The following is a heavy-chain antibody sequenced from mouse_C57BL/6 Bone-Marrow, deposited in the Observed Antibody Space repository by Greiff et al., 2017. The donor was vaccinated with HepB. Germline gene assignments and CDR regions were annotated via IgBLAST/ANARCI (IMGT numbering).Heavy chain of an antibody. CDR3: AREGGDGYYWCIDV. J-gene: IGHJ1*01. V-gene: IGHV1-53*01. CDR2: INPSNGGT. Sequence: VQLQQPGTELVKPGASVKLSCKASGYTFTSYWMHWVKQRPGQGLEWIGNINPSNGGTNYNEKFKNKATLTVDKSSSTAYMQLSSLTSEDSAVYYVAREGGDGYYWCIDVWGAGATVTVSS. CDR1: GYTFTSYW. D-gene: IGHD2-3*01.